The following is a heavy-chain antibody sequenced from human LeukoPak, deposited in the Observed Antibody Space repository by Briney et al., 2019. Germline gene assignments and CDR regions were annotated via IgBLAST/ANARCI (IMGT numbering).Heavy chain of an antibody. J-gene: IGHJ6*02. CDR1: GGSFRGYY. Sequence: SETLTLTCAVYGGSFRGYYWSWIRQPPGKGLEGIGEFNHSGSTNYNPSLKSRVTISVDTSKNQFSLKLSSVTAADTAVYYCARDRGTMVGGVKNYYGMDVWGQGTTVTVSS. CDR2: FNHSGST. D-gene: IGHD3-10*01. CDR3: ARDRGTMVGGVKNYYGMDV. V-gene: IGHV4-34*01.